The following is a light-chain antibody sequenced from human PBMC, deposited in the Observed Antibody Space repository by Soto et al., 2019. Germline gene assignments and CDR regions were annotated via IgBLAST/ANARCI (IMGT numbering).Light chain of an antibody. CDR1: QSIFSPY. CDR3: QHFGNSQYT. V-gene: IGKV3-20*01. J-gene: IGKJ2*01. CDR2: STS. Sequence: IVLTQSPATLSLSPGEGATLSCRASQSIFSPYLAWYQQIPGQAPRLLIYSTSTRATGVPDRFSGSGSGTDFTLTIRRLEPGDFAVYYCQHFGNSQYTFGQGTKLEIK.